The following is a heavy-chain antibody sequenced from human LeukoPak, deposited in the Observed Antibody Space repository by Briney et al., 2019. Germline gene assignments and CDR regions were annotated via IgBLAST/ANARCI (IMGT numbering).Heavy chain of an antibody. D-gene: IGHD3-22*01. CDR1: GFTFSSYW. CDR2: IKQDGSEK. CDR3: AREGTYYYDSSGYYSI. Sequence: PGGSLRLSCAASGFTFSSYWMSWVRQAPGKGLEWVANIKQDGSEKYYVDSVKGRFTISRDNAKNSLYLQMNSLRAEDAAVYYCAREGTYYYDSSGYYSIWGQGTMVTVSS. J-gene: IGHJ3*02. V-gene: IGHV3-7*01.